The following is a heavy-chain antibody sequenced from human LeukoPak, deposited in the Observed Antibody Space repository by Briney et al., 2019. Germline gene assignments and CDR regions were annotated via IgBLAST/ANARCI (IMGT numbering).Heavy chain of an antibody. CDR2: ISWNSGSI. J-gene: IGHJ4*02. V-gene: IGHV3-9*01. CDR1: GFTFDDYA. Sequence: AGGSLRLSCAASGFTFDDYAMHWVRQAPGKGLEWVSGISWNSGSIGYADSVKGRFTISRDNAKNSLYLQMNSLRAEDTALYYCAKDLPAGSGFDYWGQGTLVTVSS. D-gene: IGHD2-2*01. CDR3: AKDLPAGSGFDY.